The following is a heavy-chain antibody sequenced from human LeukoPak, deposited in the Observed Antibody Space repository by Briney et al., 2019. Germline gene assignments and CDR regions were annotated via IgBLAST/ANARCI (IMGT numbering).Heavy chain of an antibody. CDR2: IYHSGST. CDR1: GYSISSGYY. J-gene: IGHJ4*02. Sequence: PSETLSLTCAVSGYSISSGYYWGWIRPPPGKGLEWIGSIYHSGSTYYNPSLKSRVTISVDTSKNQFSLKLSSVTAADTAVYYCARHAQVVPAAIFDYWGQGTLVTVSS. V-gene: IGHV4-38-2*01. D-gene: IGHD2-2*02. CDR3: ARHAQVVPAAIFDY.